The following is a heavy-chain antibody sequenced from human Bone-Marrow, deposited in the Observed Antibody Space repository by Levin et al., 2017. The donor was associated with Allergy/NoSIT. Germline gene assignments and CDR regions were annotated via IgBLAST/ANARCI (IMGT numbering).Heavy chain of an antibody. J-gene: IGHJ4*02. CDR1: GFTFSNNG. Sequence: LSLTCAASGFTFSNNGMHWVRQAPGKGLEWVAIISYDGSTNYYADSVKGRFTISRDNSKNTLYLQMNNLRPEDTAVYYCAKLLVTSSGHPIDHWGQGTLVTVSS. V-gene: IGHV3-30*18. CDR3: AKLLVTSSGHPIDH. CDR2: ISYDGSTN. D-gene: IGHD3-22*01.